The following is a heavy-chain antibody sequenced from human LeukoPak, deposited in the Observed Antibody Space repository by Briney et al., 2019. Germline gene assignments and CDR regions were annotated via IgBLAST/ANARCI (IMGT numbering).Heavy chain of an antibody. V-gene: IGHV4-59*01. CDR2: IYYSGST. J-gene: IGHJ4*02. D-gene: IGHD5-24*01. CDR3: AGEGEMATSAFDY. CDR1: GGSISSYY. Sequence: KTSETLSLTCTVSGGSISSYYWSWIRQPPGKGLEWIGYIYYSGSTNYNPSLKSRVTISVDTSKNQFSLKLSSVTAADTAVYYCAGEGEMATSAFDYWGQGTLVTVSS.